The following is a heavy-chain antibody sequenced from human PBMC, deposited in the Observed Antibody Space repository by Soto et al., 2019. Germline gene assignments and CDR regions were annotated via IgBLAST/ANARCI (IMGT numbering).Heavy chain of an antibody. J-gene: IGHJ4*02. V-gene: IGHV3-49*03. CDR3: TRDRSFIPY. CDR1: GFTFGDYD. Sequence: GGSLRLSCKASGFTFGDYDMSWFRQAPGKGLEWVGFIRSTIYGGTTEYAASVKGRFTISRDDSKSNAYLQMNSLKIGDTATYYCTRDRSFIPYWGQGALVTVS. CDR2: IRSTIYGGTT.